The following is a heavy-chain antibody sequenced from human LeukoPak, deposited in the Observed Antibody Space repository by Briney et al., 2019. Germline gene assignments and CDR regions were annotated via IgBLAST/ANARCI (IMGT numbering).Heavy chain of an antibody. Sequence: QPGGSLRLSCAASGFSFSTDWMTWVRQAPGRGLEWVANIKGDESEKYHVDSVMGRFTISRDNAKNSLYLQMNSLRAEDTAVYYCATSGYSYALNYWGQGTLVTVSS. CDR2: IKGDESEK. D-gene: IGHD2-2*03. CDR3: ATSGYSYALNY. V-gene: IGHV3-7*01. J-gene: IGHJ1*01. CDR1: GFSFSTDW.